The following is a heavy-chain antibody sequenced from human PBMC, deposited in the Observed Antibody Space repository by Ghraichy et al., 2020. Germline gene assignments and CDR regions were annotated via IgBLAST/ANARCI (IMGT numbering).Heavy chain of an antibody. CDR1: GYSFTSYS. CDR3: ARIGSTGSSRY. D-gene: IGHD1-26*01. CDR2: ISTYNGRT. V-gene: IGHV1-18*04. Sequence: ASVKVSCKTSGYSFTSYSLSWVRQAPGQGLEWMGWISTYNGRTTYAQNFQGRLTMTTNTSTDTAHMELRSLRSDDTALYFCARIGSTGSSRYWGQGSLVTVSS. J-gene: IGHJ4*02.